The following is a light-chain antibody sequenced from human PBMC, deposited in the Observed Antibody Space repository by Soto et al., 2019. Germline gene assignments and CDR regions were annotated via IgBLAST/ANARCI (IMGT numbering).Light chain of an antibody. CDR3: EQYYSSWT. Sequence: DIQMTQSPSTLSASVGDRVTITCRASQSVGYWLAWYQQKPGKAPTFLVYDASNLHSGVPARFSGSGCWSEFTLTVSSLQRDDFGTYYCEQYYSSWTFGQGTKVEIK. V-gene: IGKV1-5*01. J-gene: IGKJ1*01. CDR1: QSVGYW. CDR2: DAS.